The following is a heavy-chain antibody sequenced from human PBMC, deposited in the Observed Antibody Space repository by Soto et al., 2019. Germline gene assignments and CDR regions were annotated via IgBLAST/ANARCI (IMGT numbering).Heavy chain of an antibody. CDR1: GGSISISSYY. Sequence: SDTLSLTCTVSGGSISISSYYWGWILHPPGKGLEWIGSIYYSGSTYYNPSLKSRVTISVDTSKNQFSLKLSSVTAADTAVYYCARSTYDIVATTGPRYYYYGMDVWGQGTTVTVSS. J-gene: IGHJ6*02. CDR2: IYYSGST. D-gene: IGHD5-12*01. V-gene: IGHV4-39*01. CDR3: ARSTYDIVATTGPRYYYYGMDV.